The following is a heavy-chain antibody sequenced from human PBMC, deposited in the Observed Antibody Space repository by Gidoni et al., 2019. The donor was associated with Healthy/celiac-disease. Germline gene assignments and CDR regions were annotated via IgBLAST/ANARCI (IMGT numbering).Heavy chain of an antibody. CDR2: INAGNGNT. CDR1: GYTFTSYA. J-gene: IGHJ4*02. V-gene: IGHV1-3*01. CDR3: ARSPSGIAADFDY. D-gene: IGHD6-13*01. Sequence: QVQLVQSGAEVKKPGASVKVSCKASGYTFTSYAMHWVRQAPGQRLEWMGWINAGNGNTKYSQKFQGRVTITRDTSASTAYMELSSLRSEDTAVYYCARSPSGIAADFDYWGQGTLVTVSS.